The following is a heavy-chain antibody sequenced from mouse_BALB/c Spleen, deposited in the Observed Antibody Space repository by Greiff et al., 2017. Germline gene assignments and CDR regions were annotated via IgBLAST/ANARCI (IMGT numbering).Heavy chain of an antibody. Sequence: EVHLVESGGGLVKPGGSLKISCAASGFTFSSYAMSWVRQSPEKRLEWVAEISSGGSYTYYPDTVTGRFTISSDNANNTLYLEMSSLRSEDTAMYYYARGKVREAMDYWGQGTSVTVSS. CDR2: ISSGGSYT. CDR3: ARGKVREAMDY. V-gene: IGHV5-9-4*01. J-gene: IGHJ4*01. CDR1: GFTFSSYA.